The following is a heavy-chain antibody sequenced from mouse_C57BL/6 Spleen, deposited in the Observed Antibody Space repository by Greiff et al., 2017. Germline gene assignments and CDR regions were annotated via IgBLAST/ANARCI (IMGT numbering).Heavy chain of an antibody. CDR3: ARVGYYGSSVAY. V-gene: IGHV1-42*01. CDR1: GYSFTGYY. D-gene: IGHD1-1*01. CDR2: INPSTGGT. Sequence: VQLVESGPELVKPGASVKISCKASGYSFTGYYMNWVKQSPEKSLEWIGEINPSTGGTTYNQKFKAKATLTVDISSSTAYMQLKSLTSEDSAVYYCARVGYYGSSVAYWGQGTLVTVSA. J-gene: IGHJ3*01.